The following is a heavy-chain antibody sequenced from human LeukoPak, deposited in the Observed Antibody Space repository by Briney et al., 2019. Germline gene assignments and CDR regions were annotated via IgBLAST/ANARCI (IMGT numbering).Heavy chain of an antibody. J-gene: IGHJ4*02. CDR3: ASGPPFLKYFEY. Sequence: GGSLRLSCAASGFTFSTYVMNWFRQAPGKGLEWVSTISVGAEYIFYADSVKGRFTISRDDSNNALYLQMHSLRAGDTALYYCASGPPFLKYFEYWGQGTLATVSS. CDR1: GFTFSTYV. CDR2: ISVGAEYI. D-gene: IGHD3-3*01. V-gene: IGHV3-23*01.